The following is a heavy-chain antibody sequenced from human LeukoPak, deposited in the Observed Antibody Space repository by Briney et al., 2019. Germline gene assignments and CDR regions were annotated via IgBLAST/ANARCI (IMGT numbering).Heavy chain of an antibody. Sequence: SETLSLTCTVSGGSISSYYWSWIRQPAGKGLEWIGRIYTSGSTNYNPSLKSRVTISVDTSKNQFSLKLSSVTAADTAVYYCARQGPYIVVVPAAISSVPTFYYMDVWGKGTTVTVSS. D-gene: IGHD2-2*01. CDR1: GGSISSYY. CDR2: IYTSGST. J-gene: IGHJ6*03. CDR3: ARQGPYIVVVPAAISSVPTFYYMDV. V-gene: IGHV4-4*07.